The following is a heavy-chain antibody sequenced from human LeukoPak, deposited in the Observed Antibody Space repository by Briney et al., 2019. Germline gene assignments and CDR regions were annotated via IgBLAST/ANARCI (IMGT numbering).Heavy chain of an antibody. CDR3: ARLDVSSLKDYFDY. V-gene: IGHV4-39*01. D-gene: IGHD5/OR15-5a*01. CDR2: IYYSGSI. Sequence: PSETLSLTCTVSGGSISSSGYYWGWIRQPPGKGLEWIGSIYYSGSIYYNPSLKSRVTISVDTSKNQFSLKVTSMTAADTAVYYCARLDVSSLKDYFDYWGQGTLVTVSS. CDR1: GGSISSSGYY. J-gene: IGHJ4*02.